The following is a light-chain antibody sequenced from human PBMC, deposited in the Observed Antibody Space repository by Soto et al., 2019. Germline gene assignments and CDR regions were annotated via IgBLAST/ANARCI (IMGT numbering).Light chain of an antibody. V-gene: IGLV1-40*01. CDR2: GNS. CDR3: QSYDSSLSGFYV. J-gene: IGLJ1*01. Sequence: QAVVTQPPSVSGAPGQRVTISCTGSSSNIGAGYDVHWYQQLPGTAPKLLIYGNSNRPSGVPDRFSGSKSGTSASVAITGLQAEDEADYYCQSYDSSLSGFYVFGTGTKVTVL. CDR1: SSNIGAGYD.